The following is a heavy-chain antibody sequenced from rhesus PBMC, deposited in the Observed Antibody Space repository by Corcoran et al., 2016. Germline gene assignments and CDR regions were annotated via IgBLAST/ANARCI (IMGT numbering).Heavy chain of an antibody. CDR3: VIDSYSGGWLFDY. V-gene: IGHV4-165*01. CDR2: ISGSGGST. J-gene: IGHJ4*01. D-gene: IGHD6-37*01. Sequence: QVQLQESGPGLVKPSETLSLTCAVSGGSINAYWWGWVRPPLGKGVGGLEYIGYISGSGGSTYYNPSLNSRVTISANTSKNQFSLKLSAVTAADTAVYYCVIDSYSGGWLFDYWGQGVLVTVSS. CDR1: GGSINAYW.